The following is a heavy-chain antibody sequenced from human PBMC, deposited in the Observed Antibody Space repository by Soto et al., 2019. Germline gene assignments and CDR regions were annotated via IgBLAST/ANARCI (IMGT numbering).Heavy chain of an antibody. J-gene: IGHJ6*03. CDR1: GFTFSSYA. V-gene: IGHV3-23*01. Sequence: GGSLRLSCAASGFTFSSYAMSWVRQAPGKGLEWVSAISGSGGSTYYADSVKGRFTISRDNSKNTLYLQMNSLRAEDTAVYYCAKVPGGYCTNGVCSAYYYYYMDVWGKGTTVTVSS. CDR3: AKVPGGYCTNGVCSAYYYYYMDV. D-gene: IGHD2-8*01. CDR2: ISGSGGST.